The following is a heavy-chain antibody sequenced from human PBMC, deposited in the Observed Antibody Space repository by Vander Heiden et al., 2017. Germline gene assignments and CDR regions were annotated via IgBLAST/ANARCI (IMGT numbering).Heavy chain of an antibody. J-gene: IGHJ4*02. Sequence: QVQLEESGGGVVQPGRSLSLSCAAAGFTFSSYGMKWVRQAPGKGLEWVAVISYDGSNTYYAASGKGRFTISRDNSKNALYMQMNSFRAEDTAVYYCAKDAVTRFPRYYFAYWGQGTLVTVCS. CDR3: AKDAVTRFPRYYFAY. CDR2: ISYDGSNT. CDR1: GFTFSSYG. D-gene: IGHD4-4*01. V-gene: IGHV3-30*18.